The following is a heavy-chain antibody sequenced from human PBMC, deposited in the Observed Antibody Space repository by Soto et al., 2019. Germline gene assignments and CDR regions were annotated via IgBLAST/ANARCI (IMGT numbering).Heavy chain of an antibody. CDR3: ARDIRGPQADLVMDY. V-gene: IGHV3-21*01. Sequence: PGGSLSLSCAVSGFTFSTYDMYWVRQSPGKGLEWVSSISSGGTYIYYADSVRGRFTISRDNAKNSLHLQMISLRAEDTAVYYCARDIRGPQADLVMDYWGQGSLVTVSS. CDR1: GFTFSTYD. CDR2: ISSGGTYI. D-gene: IGHD3-10*01. J-gene: IGHJ4*02.